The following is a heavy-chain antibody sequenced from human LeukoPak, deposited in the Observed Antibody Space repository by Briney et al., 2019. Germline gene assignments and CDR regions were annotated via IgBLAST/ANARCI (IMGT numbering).Heavy chain of an antibody. Sequence: RPSETLSLTCAVTGNSISSGYYWGWIRQPPGKGLEWIGSIYHSGSTYYNPSLKSRVTISVDTSKNRFSLKLSSVTAADTAVYYSAGQHDSNGYYFYWGQGTLVTVSS. D-gene: IGHD3-22*01. CDR1: GNSISSGYY. V-gene: IGHV4-38-2*01. CDR2: IYHSGST. J-gene: IGHJ4*02. CDR3: AGQHDSNGYYFY.